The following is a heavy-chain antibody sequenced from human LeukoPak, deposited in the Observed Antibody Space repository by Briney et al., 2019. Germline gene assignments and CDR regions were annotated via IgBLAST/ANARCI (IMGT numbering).Heavy chain of an antibody. Sequence: GGSLRLSCAASGLTFSNAWRSWVRQAPGKGLEWVGRIKSKTDGGIIDYAAPVQGRFTISRDDSKNTLYLQMNSLRTEDTAVYYCSNIYSYGLHGMDVWGQGTTVTVSS. CDR1: GLTFSNAW. V-gene: IGHV3-15*01. CDR2: IKSKTDGGII. D-gene: IGHD5-18*01. J-gene: IGHJ6*02. CDR3: SNIYSYGLHGMDV.